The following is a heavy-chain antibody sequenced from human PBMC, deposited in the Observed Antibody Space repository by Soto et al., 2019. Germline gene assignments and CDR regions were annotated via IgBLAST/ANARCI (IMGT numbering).Heavy chain of an antibody. CDR3: TTDRRSGYDPQFDF. V-gene: IGHV3-15*01. Sequence: EVQLVESGGDLVKPGGSLRLSCTASGFTFYNTWMSWVRQAPGKGLEWVGRVKSKTDGGATDYNALVRGRFTISRDDSEKPLYLQMNSLQTDDTAVYYCTTDRRSGYDPQFDFWGQGTLVTVSS. CDR2: VKSKTDGGAT. J-gene: IGHJ4*02. CDR1: GFTFYNTW. D-gene: IGHD5-12*01.